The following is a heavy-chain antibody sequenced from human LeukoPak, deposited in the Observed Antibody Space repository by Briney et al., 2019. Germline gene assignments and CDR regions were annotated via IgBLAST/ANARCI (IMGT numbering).Heavy chain of an antibody. V-gene: IGHV3-74*01. CDR3: TRELDWLPTLDY. D-gene: IGHD3-9*01. CDR1: GFTFSNYW. Sequence: GGSLRLSCAAPGFTFSNYWMHWDRQAPGKGLVWVSRINSDGSSTRYADSVKGRFTISRDNAKNTLYLQMNSLRAEDTAVYYCTRELDWLPTLDYWGQGTLVTVSS. CDR2: INSDGSST. J-gene: IGHJ4*02.